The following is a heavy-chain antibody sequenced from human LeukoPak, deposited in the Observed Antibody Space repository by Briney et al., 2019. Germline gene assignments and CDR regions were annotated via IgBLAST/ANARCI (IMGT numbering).Heavy chain of an antibody. CDR1: GFTFSSYG. D-gene: IGHD6-13*01. V-gene: IGHV3-30*18. J-gene: IGHJ4*02. CDR3: AKDFSAAGMSFDY. CDR2: ISYDGSNK. Sequence: GGSLRLSCAASGFTFSSYGMHWVRQAPGKGLEWVAVISYDGSNKYYADSVKGRFTISRDNSKSTLYLQMNSLRAEDTAVYYCAKDFSAAGMSFDYWGQGTLVTVSS.